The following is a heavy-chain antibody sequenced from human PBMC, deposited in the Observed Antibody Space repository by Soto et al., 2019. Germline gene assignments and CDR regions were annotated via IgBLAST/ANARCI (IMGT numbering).Heavy chain of an antibody. CDR2: IKQDGSET. Sequence: PGGSLRLSCAASGFTFSSYWMNWVRQAPGKGLEWVANIKQDGSETNYVDSVKGRFTISRDNAKNSLWLQMNSLRAEDTAVYYCARGRTPNYISTTDYWGQGSLVTVSS. V-gene: IGHV3-7*05. CDR1: GFTFSSYW. D-gene: IGHD2-15*01. J-gene: IGHJ4*02. CDR3: ARGRTPNYISTTDY.